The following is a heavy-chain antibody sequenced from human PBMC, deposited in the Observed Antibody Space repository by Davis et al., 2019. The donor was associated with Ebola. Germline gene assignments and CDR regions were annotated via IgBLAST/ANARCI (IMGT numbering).Heavy chain of an antibody. D-gene: IGHD4/OR15-4a*01. J-gene: IGHJ4*02. CDR1: GGSISSSNW. CDR3: ARGGWRTMVSYDY. Sequence: MPSETLSLTCAVSGGSISSSNWWSWVRQPPGKGLEWIGEIYHSGSTNYNPSLKGRVTIAVDKSTNQFSLEVTSVTAADTAIYYCARGGWRTMVSYDYWGQGILVTVSS. CDR2: IYHSGST. V-gene: IGHV4-4*02.